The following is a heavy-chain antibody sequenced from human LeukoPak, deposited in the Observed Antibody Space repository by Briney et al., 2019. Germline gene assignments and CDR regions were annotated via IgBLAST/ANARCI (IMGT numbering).Heavy chain of an antibody. CDR3: ARSQDGSGSYFYYFYIDV. V-gene: IGHV3-21*01. J-gene: IGHJ6*03. CDR2: ISSSSSYI. D-gene: IGHD3-10*01. Sequence: GGSLRLSCAASGFTFSSYSMNWVRQAPGKGLEWVSCISSSSSYIYYADSVKGRFTVSRDNSKNILYLQMNSLRAEDTAVYYCARSQDGSGSYFYYFYIDVWGKGTTV. CDR1: GFTFSSYS.